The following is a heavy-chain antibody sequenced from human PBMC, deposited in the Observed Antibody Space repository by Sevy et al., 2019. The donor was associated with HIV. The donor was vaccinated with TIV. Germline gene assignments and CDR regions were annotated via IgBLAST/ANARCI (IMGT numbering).Heavy chain of an antibody. CDR1: GGSITSLY. V-gene: IGHV4-59*08. J-gene: IGHJ4*02. CDR2: RHYNGPI. Sequence: SETLSLTCTVSGGSITSLYWNWIRLPPGKGLEWIAIRHYNGPINYNPSLMSRVTLSLDTSKNQCSLRLSSVTAADTAMYYCAGENAWGRGYSWGQGTMVTVSS. CDR3: AGENAWGRGYS. D-gene: IGHD1-26*01.